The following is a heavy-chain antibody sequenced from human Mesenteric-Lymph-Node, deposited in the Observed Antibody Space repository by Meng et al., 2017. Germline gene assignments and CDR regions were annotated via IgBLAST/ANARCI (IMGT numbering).Heavy chain of an antibody. D-gene: IGHD3-10*01. CDR1: GFTFNIYG. V-gene: IGHV3-30*18. CDR2: ISYDGSNK. Sequence: QVQLVESGGGVVQPGRSLRRSCAASGFTFNIYGMHWVRRAPGKGLEWVAVISYDGSNKYYADSVKGRFTISRDNSKNTLYLQMNSLRAEDTAVYFCAKDVHYYYGSGKYYNVGVNWFDPWGQGTLVTVSS. CDR3: AKDVHYYYGSGKYYNVGVNWFDP. J-gene: IGHJ5*02.